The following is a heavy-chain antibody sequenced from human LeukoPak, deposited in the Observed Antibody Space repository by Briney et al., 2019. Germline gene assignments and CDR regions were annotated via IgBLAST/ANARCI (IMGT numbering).Heavy chain of an antibody. CDR3: ARGWSSSWYPDY. V-gene: IGHV4-59*01. Sequence: SETLSLTCTVSGGSISSNYWSWIRQPPGKGLEWIGFIYDRGTTNYNPSLKSRVTISVDTSKNHFSLKLSSVTAADTAVYCCARGWSSSWYPDYWGQGILVTVSS. CDR2: IYDRGTT. J-gene: IGHJ4*02. CDR1: GGSISSNY. D-gene: IGHD6-13*01.